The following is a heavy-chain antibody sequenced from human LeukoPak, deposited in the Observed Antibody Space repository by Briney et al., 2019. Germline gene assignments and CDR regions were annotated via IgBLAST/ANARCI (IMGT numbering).Heavy chain of an antibody. V-gene: IGHV1-69*04. Sequence: GASVKVSCKASGGTFSSYAISWVRQAPGQGLEWMGRIIPILGIANYAQKFQGRVTITADKSTSTAYMELSSLRSEDTAVYYCRAWNSGYCRRTSCPLYYYGMDVWGQGTTVTISS. CDR3: RAWNSGYCRRTSCPLYYYGMDV. D-gene: IGHD2-2*01. CDR1: GGTFSSYA. J-gene: IGHJ6*02. CDR2: IIPILGIA.